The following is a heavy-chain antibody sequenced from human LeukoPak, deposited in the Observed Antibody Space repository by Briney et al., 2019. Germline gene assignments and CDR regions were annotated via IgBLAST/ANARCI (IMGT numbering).Heavy chain of an antibody. CDR1: EFTFSTYN. Sequence: PGGSLRLSCAASEFTFSTYNMNWVRQAPGKGLEWVSSISSSSDFKYYADSVKGRFTISRDNSKNTLYLQMNSLRAEDTAVYYCARGVAVAGDYWGQGTLVTVSS. D-gene: IGHD6-19*01. V-gene: IGHV3-21*01. J-gene: IGHJ4*02. CDR3: ARGVAVAGDY. CDR2: ISSSSDFK.